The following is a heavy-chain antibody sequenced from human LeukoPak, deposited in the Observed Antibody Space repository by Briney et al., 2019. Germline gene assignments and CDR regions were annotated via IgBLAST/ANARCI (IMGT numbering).Heavy chain of an antibody. Sequence: GGSLRLSCAASGFTFSDYYMSWIRQAPGKGLEWVSYISSSGSTIYYADSVKGRFTISRDNAKNSLYLQMNSLRAEDTAVYYCARGVVVVAATRYAFDIWGQGTMVTVSS. V-gene: IGHV3-11*04. D-gene: IGHD2-15*01. CDR2: ISSSGSTI. CDR3: ARGVVVVAATRYAFDI. CDR1: GFTFSDYY. J-gene: IGHJ3*02.